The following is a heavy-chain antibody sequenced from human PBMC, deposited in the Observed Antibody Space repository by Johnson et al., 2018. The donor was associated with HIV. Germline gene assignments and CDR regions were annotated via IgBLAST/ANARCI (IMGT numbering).Heavy chain of an antibody. CDR1: GLSIDDYG. J-gene: IGHJ3*02. D-gene: IGHD6-13*01. V-gene: IGHV3-30*03. CDR2: ISYHGSNK. Sequence: VQLVESGGGVVRPGGSLRLSCAATGLSIDDYGMSWVRQAPGKGLEWVAVISYHGSNKYYADSVKGRFTISRDNSKNTLYLQMNSLRAEDTAVYYCARRAAAGAFDIWGQGTLVTVSS. CDR3: ARRAAAGAFDI.